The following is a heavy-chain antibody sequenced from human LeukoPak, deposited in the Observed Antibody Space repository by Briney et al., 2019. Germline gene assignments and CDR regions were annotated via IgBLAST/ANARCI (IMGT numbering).Heavy chain of an antibody. CDR2: LSGAGGNT. Sequence: PGGSLRLSCAASGFTFSSYAMIWVRQAPGKGLEWVSGLSGAGGNTYYADSVKGRFTISRDNSKNTLYLQMNSLRVEDTAAYFCAKGRSGYVPFDYWGQGTLVTVSS. V-gene: IGHV3-23*01. CDR1: GFTFSSYA. D-gene: IGHD5-12*01. CDR3: AKGRSGYVPFDY. J-gene: IGHJ4*02.